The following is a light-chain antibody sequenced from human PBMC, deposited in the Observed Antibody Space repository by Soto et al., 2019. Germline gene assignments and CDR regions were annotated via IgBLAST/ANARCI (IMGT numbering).Light chain of an antibody. Sequence: EIVMTQSPVILSVSPGEKATLSCRASQRVGRNLAWYQQKLGQAPSLLIYDSSTRATGITARFSGSGSGTEFTLTINSLQSEDFAVYYCQQYNNWPPGYSFGQGTKLEI. CDR1: QRVGRN. V-gene: IGKV3-15*01. CDR3: QQYNNWPPGYS. J-gene: IGKJ2*01. CDR2: DSS.